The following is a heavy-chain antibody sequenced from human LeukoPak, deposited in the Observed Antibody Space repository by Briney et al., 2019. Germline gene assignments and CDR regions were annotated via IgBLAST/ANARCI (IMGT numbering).Heavy chain of an antibody. J-gene: IGHJ4*02. CDR3: ARLREIPVFGVVTKSTSYFDY. V-gene: IGHV3-74*01. D-gene: IGHD3-3*01. Sequence: GGSLRLSCAASGFTFSSYWMHWVRQAPGKGLVWVSHINSDGSSTRYADSVKGRFTISRDNAKNSLYLQMNSLRAEDTAVYYCARLREIPVFGVVTKSTSYFDYWGQGTLVTVSS. CDR2: INSDGSST. CDR1: GFTFSSYW.